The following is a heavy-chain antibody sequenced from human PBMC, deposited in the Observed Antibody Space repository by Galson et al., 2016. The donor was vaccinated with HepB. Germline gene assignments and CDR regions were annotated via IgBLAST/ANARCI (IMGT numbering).Heavy chain of an antibody. J-gene: IGHJ4*02. D-gene: IGHD5-24*01. Sequence: SLRLSCAASGFTFNGSAMHWVRQASGKGLEWVGRIRSKYYSFATGYAASVRGRFTISRNDSQNMAYLHMTSLKTEDSAVYYCTTGLVELATVLSDQWGPGTQVTVSS. CDR3: TTGLVELATVLSDQ. V-gene: IGHV3-73*01. CDR1: GFTFNGSA. CDR2: IRSKYYSFAT.